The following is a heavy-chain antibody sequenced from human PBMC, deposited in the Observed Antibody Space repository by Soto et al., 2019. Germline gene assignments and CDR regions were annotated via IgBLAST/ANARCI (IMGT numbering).Heavy chain of an antibody. Sequence: SETLSLTCSVSGGSINNSSYYWGWIRQPPGKGLEWIASIHYSGSTYYNPSLKSRVIISVDTSKNHFSLKLSSLTAADTAVFYCAGRAVFFFDSGAHTFSDSWGQGTPVTVSS. V-gene: IGHV4-39*02. J-gene: IGHJ5*01. CDR1: GGSINNSSYY. CDR3: AGRAVFFFDSGAHTFSDS. CDR2: IHYSGST. D-gene: IGHD2-15*01.